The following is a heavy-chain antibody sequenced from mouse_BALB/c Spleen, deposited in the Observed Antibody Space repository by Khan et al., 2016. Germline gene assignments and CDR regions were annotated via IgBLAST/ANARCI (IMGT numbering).Heavy chain of an antibody. CDR2: IHYSGST. CDR3: AGRTRENYFDD. J-gene: IGHJ2*01. CDR1: GYSITSGYS. Sequence: EVQLQESGPDLVKPSQSLSLTCTVTGYSITSGYSWHWIRQFPGNKLEWMGYIHYSGSTNYNPSLKSRISITRDTSKNQFFLQLNPVTTEDTDTYYYAGRTRENYFDDWGQGTTRTVSS. V-gene: IGHV3-1*02.